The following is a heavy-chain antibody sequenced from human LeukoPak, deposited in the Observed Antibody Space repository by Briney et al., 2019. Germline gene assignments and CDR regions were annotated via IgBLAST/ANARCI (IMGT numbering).Heavy chain of an antibody. CDR1: GYTFTRHY. Sequence: ASVKVSCKASGYTFTRHYMHWVRQAPGQGLEWMGIINPSGGSTIYAQKFQGRVTMTRDTSISTAYMELSRLRSDDTAVYYCARDPGIAAAGTNFDYWGQGTLVTVSS. CDR2: INPSGGST. J-gene: IGHJ4*02. CDR3: ARDPGIAAAGTNFDY. D-gene: IGHD6-13*01. V-gene: IGHV1-2*02.